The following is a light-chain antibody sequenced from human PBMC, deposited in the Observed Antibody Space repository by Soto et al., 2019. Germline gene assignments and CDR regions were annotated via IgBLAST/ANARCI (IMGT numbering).Light chain of an antibody. CDR2: TAS. CDR3: QQSHSSPLS. V-gene: IGKV1-39*01. CDR1: QSIVRN. J-gene: IGKJ4*01. Sequence: IQMTQSPSSLSASVGDRVTITCRASQSIVRNLNWYQQKPGKAPELLIYTASNLESGVPSRFSGSGSGTDFALTISSLQPEDCAVYYCQQSHSSPLSFGGGTKVDI.